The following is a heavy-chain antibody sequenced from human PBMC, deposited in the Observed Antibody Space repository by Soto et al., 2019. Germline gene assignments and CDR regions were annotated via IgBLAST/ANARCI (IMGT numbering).Heavy chain of an antibody. CDR3: ARGRYYGSGSYPPEYWYFDL. D-gene: IGHD3-10*01. J-gene: IGHJ2*01. CDR2: IIPILGIA. Sequence: SVKVSCKASGGTFSSYTISWVRQAPGQGLEWMGRIIPILGIANYAQKFQGRVTITADKSTSTAYMELSSLRSEDTAVYYCARGRYYGSGSYPPEYWYFDLWGRGTLVTVSS. CDR1: GGTFSSYT. V-gene: IGHV1-69*02.